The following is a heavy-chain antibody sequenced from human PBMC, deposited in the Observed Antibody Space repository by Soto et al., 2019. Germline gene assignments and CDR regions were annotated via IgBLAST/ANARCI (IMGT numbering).Heavy chain of an antibody. CDR2: ISAYNGNT. CDR3: AKEVSYSSSWYSSPYYYYGMDV. J-gene: IGHJ6*02. Sequence: QVQLVQSGAEVKKPGASVKVSCKASGYTFTSYGISWVRQAPGQGLEWMGWISAYNGNTNYAQKLQGRVTMTTDTSTSTAYMELRSLRSDDTAVYYCAKEVSYSSSWYSSPYYYYGMDVWGQGTTVTVSS. CDR1: GYTFTSYG. V-gene: IGHV1-18*01. D-gene: IGHD6-13*01.